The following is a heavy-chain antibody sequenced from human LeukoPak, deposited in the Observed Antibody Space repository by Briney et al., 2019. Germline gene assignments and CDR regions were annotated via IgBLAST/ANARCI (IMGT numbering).Heavy chain of an antibody. J-gene: IGHJ4*02. CDR2: IIPIFGTA. CDR1: GGTFSSYA. V-gene: IGHV1-69*13. CDR3: AREVGTGSSSWYSYIDY. D-gene: IGHD6-13*01. Sequence: SVTVSFTAAGGTFSSYAISWVRQAPGQGLEWMGGIIPIFGTANYAQKFQGRVTITADESTSTAYMELSSLRSEDTAVYYCAREVGTGSSSWYSYIDYWGQGTLVTVSS.